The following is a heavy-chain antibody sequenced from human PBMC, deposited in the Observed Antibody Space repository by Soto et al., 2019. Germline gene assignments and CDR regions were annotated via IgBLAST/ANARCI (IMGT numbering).Heavy chain of an antibody. CDR1: GDSISDYY. D-gene: IGHD3-22*01. V-gene: IGHV4-4*07. Sequence: XATLSLTCTVSGDSISDYYWSWIRQPAGKGLEWIGRLYNSGSTKSNPSLKSRVTMSADTSKNQLSLSLRSVTAADTAIYYCARMYNSGYYRTEGDYYFYVMDVWGQGTMVTVPS. CDR2: LYNSGST. J-gene: IGHJ6*02. CDR3: ARMYNSGYYRTEGDYYFYVMDV.